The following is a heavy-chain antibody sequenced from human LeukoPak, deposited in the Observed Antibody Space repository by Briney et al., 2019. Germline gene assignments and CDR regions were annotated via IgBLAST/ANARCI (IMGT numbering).Heavy chain of an antibody. Sequence: ASVKVSCKASGYTFTSYGISWVRQAPGQGLEWMGWISAYNGNTNYVQKFHGRVTMTTDTSTSTAYMELRSLRSDDTAVYYCVTLTYIYGLDYWGQGTLVTVSS. J-gene: IGHJ4*02. CDR3: VTLTYIYGLDY. D-gene: IGHD5-18*01. CDR1: GYTFTSYG. V-gene: IGHV1-18*01. CDR2: ISAYNGNT.